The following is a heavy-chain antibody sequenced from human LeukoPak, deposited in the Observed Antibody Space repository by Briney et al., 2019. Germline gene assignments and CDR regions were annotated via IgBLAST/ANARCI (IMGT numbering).Heavy chain of an antibody. Sequence: PGGSLRLSCAASGFTFSDYYMSWVRQAPGKGLEWVAVISYDGSNKYYADSVKGRFTISRDNSKNTLYLQMNSLRAEDTAVYYCASCGYYDSSGYYPLGWYYGMDVWGQGTTVTVSS. V-gene: IGHV3-30-3*01. D-gene: IGHD3-22*01. CDR1: GFTFSDYY. J-gene: IGHJ6*02. CDR2: ISYDGSNK. CDR3: ASCGYYDSSGYYPLGWYYGMDV.